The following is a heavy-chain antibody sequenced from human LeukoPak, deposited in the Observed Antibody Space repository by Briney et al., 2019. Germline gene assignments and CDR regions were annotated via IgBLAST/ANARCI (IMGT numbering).Heavy chain of an antibody. V-gene: IGHV3-7*01. CDR1: GFTFSSYW. Sequence: GGSLRLSCAASGFTFSSYWMSWVRQAPGKGLEWVANIKQDGSEKYYVDPVKGRFTISRDNAKNSLYLQMNSLRAEDTAVYYCAGSGGVIASDAFDIWGQGTMVTVSS. D-gene: IGHD3-16*02. CDR3: AGSGGVIASDAFDI. J-gene: IGHJ3*02. CDR2: IKQDGSEK.